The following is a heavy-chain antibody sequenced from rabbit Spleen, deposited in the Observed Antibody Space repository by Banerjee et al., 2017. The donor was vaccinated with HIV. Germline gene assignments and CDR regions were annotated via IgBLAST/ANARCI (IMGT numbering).Heavy chain of an antibody. V-gene: IGHV1S40*01. J-gene: IGHJ4*01. CDR2: IYAGSTGST. CDR3: ARASSNWDDTYFDL. D-gene: IGHD4-2*01. Sequence: QSLEESGGDLVKPGASLTLTCTASGFSLSSSYWISWVRQAPGKGLEWIACIYAGSTGSTYYATWAKGRFTISKTSSTTVTLQMTSLTAADTATYFCARASSNWDDTYFDLWGQGTLVTVS. CDR1: GFSLSSSYW.